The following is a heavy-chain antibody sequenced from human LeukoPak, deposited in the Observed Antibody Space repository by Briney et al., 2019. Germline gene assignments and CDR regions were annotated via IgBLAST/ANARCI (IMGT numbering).Heavy chain of an antibody. D-gene: IGHD1-1*01. J-gene: IGHJ4*02. CDR1: GGSFSGYY. CDR2: VNHRGST. Sequence: SETLSLTCAVYGGSFSGYYWSWIRQPPGKGLEWIGEVNHRGSTNYNPSLKSRVTISVDTSKSKFSVKLSSVTTTVTAVYYCARDFGWNDATDYWGQGTLVTISS. CDR3: ARDFGWNDATDY. V-gene: IGHV4-34*01.